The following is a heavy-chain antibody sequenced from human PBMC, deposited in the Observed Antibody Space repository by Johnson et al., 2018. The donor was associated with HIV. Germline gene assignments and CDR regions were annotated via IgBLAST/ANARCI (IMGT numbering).Heavy chain of an antibody. CDR3: ARWGVSDGCPAFDI. CDR1: GFTVSSNY. CDR2: IYSGGSI. D-gene: IGHD2-2*01. Sequence: VQLVESGGGLIQRGGSLRLSCAASGFTVSSNYMSWVRQAPGKGLEWVSVIYSGGSIYYADFVKGRSTISRDNSKNTLYLQMNSLRAEDTAGYYCARWGVSDGCPAFDIWGQGTMVTVSS. J-gene: IGHJ3*02. V-gene: IGHV3-53*01.